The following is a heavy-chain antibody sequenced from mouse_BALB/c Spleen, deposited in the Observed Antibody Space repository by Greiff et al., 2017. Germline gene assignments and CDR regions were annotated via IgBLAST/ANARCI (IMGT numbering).Heavy chain of an antibody. Sequence: QVQLQQSGAELVRPGASVTLSCKASGYTFTDYEMHWVKQTPVHGLEWIGAIDPETGGTAYNQKFKGKATLTADKSSSTAYMELRSLTSEDSAVYYCTRRHYHGEYFDYWGQGTTLTVSS. D-gene: IGHD1-2*01. CDR2: IDPETGGT. J-gene: IGHJ2*01. V-gene: IGHV1-15*01. CDR3: TRRHYHGEYFDY. CDR1: GYTFTDYE.